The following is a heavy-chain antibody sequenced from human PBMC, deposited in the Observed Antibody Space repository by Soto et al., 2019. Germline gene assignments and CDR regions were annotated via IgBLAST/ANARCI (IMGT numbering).Heavy chain of an antibody. CDR2: IGGPGTDT. J-gene: IGHJ3*02. D-gene: IGHD2-15*01. Sequence: GGSLRLSCAASGFIFRNYAMSWVRQPPGKGLEWVSGIGGPGTDTYYADSVRGRVTVSRDNSESTLFLQMNILRVEDTAVYYCARDRMQENSVWHHFEIWGQGTMVTVSS. CDR3: ARDRMQENSVWHHFEI. CDR1: GFIFRNYA. V-gene: IGHV3-23*01.